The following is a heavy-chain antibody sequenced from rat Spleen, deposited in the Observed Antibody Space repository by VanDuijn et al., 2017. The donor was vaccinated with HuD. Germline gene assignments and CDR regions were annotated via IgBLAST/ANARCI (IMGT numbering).Heavy chain of an antibody. V-gene: IGHV5-20*01. J-gene: IGHJ3*01. CDR1: GFTFSNFD. D-gene: IGHD1-11*01. Sequence: EVQLVESGGGLMQPGRSLKLSCAVSGFTFSNFDMAWVRQAPTKGLEWVASISYDGGITYYRDSVRGRFTISRDNAENTVYLQMNSLKSEDTATYYCAKDHYGGYPFAYWGQGTLVTVSS. CDR3: AKDHYGGYPFAY. CDR2: ISYDGGIT.